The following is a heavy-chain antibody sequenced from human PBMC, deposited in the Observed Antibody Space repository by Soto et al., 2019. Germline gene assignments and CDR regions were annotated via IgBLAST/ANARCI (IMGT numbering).Heavy chain of an antibody. D-gene: IGHD5-18*01. CDR3: ARDPGYSYGYN. J-gene: IGHJ4*02. CDR1: GYTFTSYA. Sequence: QVQLMQSGVEVKKPGASVKVTCKASGYTFTSYAMHWVRQAPGQRLEWLGWINAGNGNTKYSQKFHVRVTITRDTSASTANMELSSLRSEDTAVYYCARDPGYSYGYNWGQGTLVTVSS. CDR2: INAGNGNT. V-gene: IGHV1-3*01.